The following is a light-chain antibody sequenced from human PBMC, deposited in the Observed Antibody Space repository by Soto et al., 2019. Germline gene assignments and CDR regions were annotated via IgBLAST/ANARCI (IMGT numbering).Light chain of an antibody. CDR2: GNT. J-gene: IGLJ2*01. CDR1: GSNIGAGYD. Sequence: QSVLTQPASVSGAPGQRVTISCTGTGSNIGAGYDVHWYQQLPGRAPKLLIYGNTNRPSGVPDRFSGSKSGTSASLAITGLQAEDEADYYCLSFDSRLSVVFGGGTKLTVL. CDR3: LSFDSRLSVV. V-gene: IGLV1-40*01.